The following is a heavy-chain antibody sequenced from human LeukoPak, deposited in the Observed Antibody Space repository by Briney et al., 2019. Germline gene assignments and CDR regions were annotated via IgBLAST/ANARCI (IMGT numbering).Heavy chain of an antibody. Sequence: GGSLRLSCAASGFTFSSYAMHWVRQAPGKGLEWVAVISYDGSNKYYADSVKGRFTISRDNSKNTLYLQMNSLRAEDTAVYYCARDYDFWSGYYSSFDYWGQGTLVTVSS. J-gene: IGHJ4*02. CDR1: GFTFSSYA. CDR3: ARDYDFWSGYYSSFDY. D-gene: IGHD3-3*01. CDR2: ISYDGSNK. V-gene: IGHV3-30-3*01.